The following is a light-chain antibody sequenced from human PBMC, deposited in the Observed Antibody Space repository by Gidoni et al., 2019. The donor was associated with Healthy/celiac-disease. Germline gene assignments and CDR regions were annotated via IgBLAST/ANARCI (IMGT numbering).Light chain of an antibody. CDR1: QSISSY. CDR3: QQSYSTPRT. V-gene: IGKV1-39*01. J-gene: IGKJ1*01. Sequence: DIQMTQSPSSLSASVGDRVTITCRASQSISSYLNWYQQKPGKAPKLLIYAASSLQSGVPSRFSGSGSGTDFTLTSSSLQPEDFATYYCQQSYSTPRTFXQXTKVEIK. CDR2: AAS.